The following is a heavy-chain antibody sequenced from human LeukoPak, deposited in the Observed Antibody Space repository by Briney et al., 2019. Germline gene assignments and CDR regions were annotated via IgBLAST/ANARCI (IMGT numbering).Heavy chain of an antibody. CDR3: ARRHITGTWFDP. V-gene: IGHV5-51*01. Sequence: KVSCKASGYTFTSYAMHWVRQMPGKGLEWMGIIYPGDSDTRYSPSFQGQVTISADKSISTAYLQWSSLKASDTAMYYCARRHITGTWFDPWGQGTLVTVSS. J-gene: IGHJ5*02. CDR1: GYTFTSYA. CDR2: IYPGDSDT. D-gene: IGHD1-20*01.